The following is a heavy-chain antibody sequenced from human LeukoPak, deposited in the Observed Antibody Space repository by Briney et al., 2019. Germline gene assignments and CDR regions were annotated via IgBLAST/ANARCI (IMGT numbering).Heavy chain of an antibody. CDR1: GGSISSYY. D-gene: IGHD5-24*01. CDR2: IYYSGST. V-gene: IGHV4-59*01. Sequence: PSETLSLTCTVSGGSISSYYWNWIRQPPGKGLDWIGYIYYSGSTNYNPSLKSRVTISVDTSKNQFSLRLSSVTAADTAVYYCTRRGDGYNYWYFDLWGRGTLVTVSS. CDR3: TRRGDGYNYWYFDL. J-gene: IGHJ2*01.